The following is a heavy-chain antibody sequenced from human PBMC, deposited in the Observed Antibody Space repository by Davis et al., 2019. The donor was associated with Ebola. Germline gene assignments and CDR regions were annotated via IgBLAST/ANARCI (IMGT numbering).Heavy chain of an antibody. CDR3: ARGGAVAPD. CDR1: GFTFSSYE. D-gene: IGHD4-23*01. V-gene: IGHV3-48*03. CDR2: ISSSGSTI. Sequence: GESLKISCAASGFTFSSYEMNWVRQAPGKGLEWVSYISSSGSTIYYADSVKGRFTISRDNSKNTLYLQMNSLRVEDTAVYFCARGGAVAPDWGPGTLVTVSS. J-gene: IGHJ4*02.